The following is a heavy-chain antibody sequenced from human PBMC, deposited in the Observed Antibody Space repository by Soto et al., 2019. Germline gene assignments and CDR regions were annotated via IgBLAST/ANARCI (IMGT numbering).Heavy chain of an antibody. D-gene: IGHD6-13*01. Sequence: ASVKVSCKASGGTFSSYAISWVRQAPGQGLEWMGGIIPIFGTANYAQKFQGRVTITADESTSTAYMELSSLRSEDTAAYYCARAIAATGTTGGWFDPWGQGTLVTVSS. CDR1: GGTFSSYA. CDR2: IIPIFGTA. J-gene: IGHJ5*02. CDR3: ARAIAATGTTGGWFDP. V-gene: IGHV1-69*13.